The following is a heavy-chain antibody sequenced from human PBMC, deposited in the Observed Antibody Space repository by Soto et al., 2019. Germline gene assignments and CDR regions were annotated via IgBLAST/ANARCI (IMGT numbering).Heavy chain of an antibody. CDR2: INPSGGST. CDR3: ARVNPRSGSHDYIDY. V-gene: IGHV1-46*01. Sequence: ASVKVSCKASGYTFTSYYMHWVRQAPGQGLEWMGIINPSGGSTSYAQKFQGRVTMTRDTSTSTVYMELSSLRSEDTAVYYCARVNPRSGSHDYIDYWGQGTLVTVSS. D-gene: IGHD1-26*01. CDR1: GYTFTSYY. J-gene: IGHJ4*02.